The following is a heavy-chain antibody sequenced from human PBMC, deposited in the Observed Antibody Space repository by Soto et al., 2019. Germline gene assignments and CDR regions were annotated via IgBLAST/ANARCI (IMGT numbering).Heavy chain of an antibody. J-gene: IGHJ4*02. Sequence: QITLKESGPTLVKPTQTLTLTCTSSGFSLSTSGVNVGWIRQPPGKALEWLALVYWDDAKRYSPSLKSRLTLTKDSPKNQVVLTMTDIDLVDTATYYCAHRRRGYRYGYHFDYWGQGTLVTVSS. D-gene: IGHD5-18*01. CDR1: GFSLSTSGVN. V-gene: IGHV2-5*02. CDR2: VYWDDAK. CDR3: AHRRRGYRYGYHFDY.